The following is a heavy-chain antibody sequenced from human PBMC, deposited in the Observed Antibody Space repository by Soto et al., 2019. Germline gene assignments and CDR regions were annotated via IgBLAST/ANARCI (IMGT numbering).Heavy chain of an antibody. CDR2: ISDRGDNT. J-gene: IGHJ4*02. D-gene: IGHD5-18*01. CDR1: GFTFSSYP. CDR3: AKGHTQLWLGY. V-gene: IGHV3-23*01. Sequence: EVQLLESGGGLVQPGGSLRLSCAASGFTFSSYPMTWVRQTPGKGLAWVSAISDRGDNTYYADSVKGRFTISRDNSKNTLYLQMNSLRAEDTAVYYCAKGHTQLWLGYWGQGTPVTVSS.